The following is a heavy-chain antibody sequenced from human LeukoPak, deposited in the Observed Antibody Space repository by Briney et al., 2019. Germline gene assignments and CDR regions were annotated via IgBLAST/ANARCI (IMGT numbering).Heavy chain of an antibody. CDR1: GGSISSGSYY. CDR3: ARDHYYYYMDV. V-gene: IGHV4-61*02. J-gene: IGHJ6*03. CDR2: IYTSGST. Sequence: SETLSLTCTVSGGSISSGSYYWSWIRQPAGKGLEWIGRIYTSGSTNYNPSFKSRVTISVDTSKNQFSLKLSSVTAADTAVYYCARDHYYYYMDVWGKGTTVTISS.